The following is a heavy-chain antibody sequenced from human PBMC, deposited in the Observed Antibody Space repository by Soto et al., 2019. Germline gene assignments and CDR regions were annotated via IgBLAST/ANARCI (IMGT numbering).Heavy chain of an antibody. CDR3: ARGSNDSYPGSRIFDF. J-gene: IGHJ4*02. D-gene: IGHD1-1*01. CDR1: GITFVSRA. V-gene: IGHV3-23*01. Sequence: PVGSLRLSCVASGITFVSRAMSWVRQAPGEGLEWVSTITDTGGDAKYADSVRGRFTISRDNSKKTLYLQMSSLRADDSAVYFCARGSNDSYPGSRIFDFWGRGTLVTVSS. CDR2: ITDTGGDA.